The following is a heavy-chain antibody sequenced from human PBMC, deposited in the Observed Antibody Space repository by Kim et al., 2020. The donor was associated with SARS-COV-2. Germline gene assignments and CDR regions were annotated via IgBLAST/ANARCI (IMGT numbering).Heavy chain of an antibody. J-gene: IGHJ6*02. V-gene: IGHV3-21*01. Sequence: DSVKGRFIISRDNTKNSLYLQMNSLRAEDTAVYYCARVDCSGGKCFGGLDVWGQGTTVTVSS. CDR3: ARVDCSGGKCFGGLDV. D-gene: IGHD2-15*01.